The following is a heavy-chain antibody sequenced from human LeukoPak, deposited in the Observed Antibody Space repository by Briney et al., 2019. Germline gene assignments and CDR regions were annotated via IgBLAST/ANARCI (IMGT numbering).Heavy chain of an antibody. CDR2: VKPDGNDK. D-gene: IGHD5-24*01. J-gene: IGHJ4*02. CDR1: GFTFSIHW. Sequence: GGSLRLSCVASGFTFSIHWMTWVRQAPGKGLEWVATVKPDGNDKFFVDSVKGRFTVSRDNAKNSLYLQMNNLRDEDTAVYYCARSRGWLQADYWGQGTLVTVSS. V-gene: IGHV3-7*01. CDR3: ARSRGWLQADY.